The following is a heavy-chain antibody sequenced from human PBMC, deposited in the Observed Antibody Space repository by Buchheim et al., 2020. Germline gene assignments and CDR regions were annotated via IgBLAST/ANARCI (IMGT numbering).Heavy chain of an antibody. CDR2: INSDGRTT. V-gene: IGHV3-74*01. Sequence: EVQLVESGGGLVQPGGSLRLSCAASGFTFSSYWMHWVRQAPGKGLVCVARINSDGRTTTYADSVKGRLTISRDNAMNTLYLQMNRLRAEDTAVYYCVTSGSYYYYAMDVWGQGTT. D-gene: IGHD3-22*01. CDR1: GFTFSSYW. J-gene: IGHJ6*02. CDR3: VTSGSYYYYAMDV.